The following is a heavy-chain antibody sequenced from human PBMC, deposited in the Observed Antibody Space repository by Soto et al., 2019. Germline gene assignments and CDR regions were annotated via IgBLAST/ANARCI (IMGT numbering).Heavy chain of an antibody. CDR3: ATGQYYFDSSAYYYS. CDR1: GFTFSDYY. Sequence: QVQLVESGGGLVKPGGSLRLSCAASGFTFSDYYMSWIRQAPGKGLEWVSYIISSSSYTNYADSVKGRFTISRDNAKNSLYLQMNSLRAEDTAVYYCATGQYYFDSSAYYYSWGQGTLVTVSS. CDR2: IISSSSYT. D-gene: IGHD3-22*01. J-gene: IGHJ4*02. V-gene: IGHV3-11*05.